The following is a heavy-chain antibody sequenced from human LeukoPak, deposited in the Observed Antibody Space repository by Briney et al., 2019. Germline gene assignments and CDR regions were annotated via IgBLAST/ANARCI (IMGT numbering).Heavy chain of an antibody. CDR2: ISRSGQNI. CDR1: GFTFSNYA. CDR3: AKDGGAYCGGDCYWRYFQH. D-gene: IGHD2-21*01. J-gene: IGHJ1*01. V-gene: IGHV3-21*04. Sequence: GGSLRLSCAASGFTFSNYAMTWVRQPPGKGLQWVSSISRSGQNIDHADSVNGRFSISRDNARNSLYLQMNSLRAEDTAVYYCAKDGGAYCGGDCYWRYFQHWGQGTLVTVSS.